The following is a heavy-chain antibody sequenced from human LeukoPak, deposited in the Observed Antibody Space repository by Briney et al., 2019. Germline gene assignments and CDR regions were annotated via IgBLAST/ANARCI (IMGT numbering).Heavy chain of an antibody. J-gene: IGHJ4*02. D-gene: IGHD1-26*01. V-gene: IGHV4-34*01. CDR3: ARARSGKWGFDY. CDR1: GGPFGGYY. Sequence: SETLSLPCPVHGGPFGGYYWSWIRQPPGRGLEWIGEINHSGSINYNPSLKSRVTISLDTSKNQFSLKLSSVTAADTAVYYCARARSGKWGFDYWGQGTLVTVSS. CDR2: INHSGSI.